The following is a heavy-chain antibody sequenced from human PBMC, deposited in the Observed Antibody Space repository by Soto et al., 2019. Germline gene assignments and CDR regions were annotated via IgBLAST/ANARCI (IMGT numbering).Heavy chain of an antibody. V-gene: IGHV3-23*01. Sequence: EVQLLESGGGLVQPGGSLRLSCAASGFTFSSYAMSLVRQAPGQGLEWVSGISGGGGSTYYADSVKGRFTISRDNSKNTLCLQVHSLRAEDTAMYYCARDQSCSGWENFDYWCQGTLVTDSS. D-gene: IGHD6-19*01. J-gene: IGHJ4*02. CDR2: ISGGGGST. CDR1: GFTFSSYA. CDR3: ARDQSCSGWENFDY.